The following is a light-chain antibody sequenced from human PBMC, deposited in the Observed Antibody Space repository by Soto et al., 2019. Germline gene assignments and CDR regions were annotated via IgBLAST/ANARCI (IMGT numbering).Light chain of an antibody. V-gene: IGKV3-20*01. Sequence: PGERSTLSCRASQSVSNYLAWYQQKPGQAPRLLIYGASNRATGIPDRFSGSGSGTDFTLTISRLEPEDFAVYYCQQYGSSGTFGQGTKVDI. CDR2: GAS. J-gene: IGKJ1*01. CDR1: QSVSNY. CDR3: QQYGSSGT.